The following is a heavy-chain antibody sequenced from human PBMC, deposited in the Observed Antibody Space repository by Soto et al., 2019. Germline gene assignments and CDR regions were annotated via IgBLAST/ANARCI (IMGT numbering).Heavy chain of an antibody. CDR1: GYTFTGYY. D-gene: IGHD5-12*01. CDR2: INPNNGDT. CDR3: ARHSGYDYVFDY. J-gene: IGHJ4*02. V-gene: IGHV1-2*02. Sequence: QVPLVQSGAEVKKPGASVKVSCKASGYTFTGYYIHWVRRAPGQGLEWMGWINPNNGDTNYAQKFQGRVTMTRDTSTSTAYMELSSLTFDDTAVYYCARHSGYDYVFDYWGQGTLVTVSS.